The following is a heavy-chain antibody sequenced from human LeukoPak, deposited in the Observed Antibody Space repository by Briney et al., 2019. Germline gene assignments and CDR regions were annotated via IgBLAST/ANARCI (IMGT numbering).Heavy chain of an antibody. CDR3: ARRTAHKLRFAY. J-gene: IGHJ4*02. V-gene: IGHV2-5*02. CDR1: GFSLSTSGVG. CDR2: IYWDDDK. D-gene: IGHD4-17*01. Sequence: SGPTLVKPTQTLTLTCTFSGFSLSTSGVGVGWIRQPPGKALEWLALIYWDDDKRYSPSLRSRLTITKGTSKNQVILTMTNMDPVDTATYYCARRTAHKLRFAYWGQGALVTVSS.